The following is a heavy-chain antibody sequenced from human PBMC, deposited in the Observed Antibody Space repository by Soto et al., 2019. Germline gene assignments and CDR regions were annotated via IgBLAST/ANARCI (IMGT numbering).Heavy chain of an antibody. V-gene: IGHV4-59*01. CDR2: IYYSGST. J-gene: IGHJ4*02. D-gene: IGHD1-26*01. CDR3: ARLVGATTHFDY. Sequence: SETLSLTCTVSGGSISSYYWSWIRQPPGKGLEWIGYIYYSGSTNYNPSLKSRVTISVDTSKNQFSLKLSSVTAADTAVYYCARLVGATTHFDYWGQGTLVTVSS. CDR1: GGSISSYY.